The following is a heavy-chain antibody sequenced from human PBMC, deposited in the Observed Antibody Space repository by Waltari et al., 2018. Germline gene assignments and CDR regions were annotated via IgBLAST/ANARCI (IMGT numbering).Heavy chain of an antibody. CDR1: GYTFTSYA. J-gene: IGHJ6*02. Sequence: QVQLVQSGAEVKKPGASVKVSCKASGYTFTSYAMHWVRQAPGQRLEWMGWINAGNGNTKYSQKFQGRVTITRDTAASTADMELSSLRSEDTAVYYCAVSSTPGVYYYYYYGMDVWGQGTTVTVSS. V-gene: IGHV1-3*01. CDR3: AVSSTPGVYYYYYYGMDV. CDR2: INAGNGNT. D-gene: IGHD6-13*01.